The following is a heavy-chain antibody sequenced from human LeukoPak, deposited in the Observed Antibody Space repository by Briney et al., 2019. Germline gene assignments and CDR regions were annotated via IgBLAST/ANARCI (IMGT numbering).Heavy chain of an antibody. CDR1: GGTFSSYA. Sequence: SVKVSCKASGGTFSSYAISWVRQAPGQGLEWMGGIIPIFGTANYAQKFQGRVTITTDESTSTAYMELSSLRSEDTAVYYCARDRGYYYDSSGYYMDVWGKGTTATVSS. V-gene: IGHV1-69*05. CDR3: ARDRGYYYDSSGYYMDV. D-gene: IGHD3-22*01. CDR2: IIPIFGTA. J-gene: IGHJ6*03.